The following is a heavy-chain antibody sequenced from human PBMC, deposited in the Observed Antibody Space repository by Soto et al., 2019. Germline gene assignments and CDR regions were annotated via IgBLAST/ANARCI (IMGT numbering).Heavy chain of an antibody. CDR3: ARGSVVVVLAAFDI. CDR2: IIPIFGTA. J-gene: IGHJ3*02. CDR1: GGTFSSYA. V-gene: IGHV1-69*13. D-gene: IGHD2-15*01. Sequence: SVKVSCKASGGTFSSYAISWVRQAPGQGLEWMGGIIPIFGTANYAQKFQGRVTITADESTSTAYMELSSLRSEDTAVYYCARGSVVVVLAAFDIWGQGTMVTVSS.